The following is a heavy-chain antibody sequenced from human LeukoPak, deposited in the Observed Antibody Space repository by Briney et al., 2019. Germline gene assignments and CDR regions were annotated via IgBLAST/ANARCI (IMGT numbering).Heavy chain of an antibody. D-gene: IGHD3-3*01. J-gene: IGHJ5*02. V-gene: IGHV4-38-2*01. CDR2: IYHSGST. CDR3: ARHRVGSGDTYYDFWSGYSGFDP. CDR1: GYSISSGYY. Sequence: SETLSLTCAVSGYSISSGYYRGWIRQPPGKGLEWIGSIYHSGSTYYNPAINGRVTMSVDTFNNEFSLKLSSVAVADTAVYYCARHRVGSGDTYYDFWSGYSGFDPWGQGTLVTVSS.